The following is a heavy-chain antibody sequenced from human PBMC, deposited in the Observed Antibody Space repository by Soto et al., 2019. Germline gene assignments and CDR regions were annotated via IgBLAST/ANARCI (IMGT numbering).Heavy chain of an antibody. V-gene: IGHV1-18*01. CDR2: ISPYDDNT. CDR3: ARGGYYDSSGSRNYHYYGMDA. Sequence: QVQLVQSGTEVKKPGASVKVSCKASGYTFNSYGISWVRQAPGQGLEWMGWISPYDDNTNYAQNLQGRVTMTTDTSGRTDYMDLRSMRSDDTAVYYCARGGYYDSSGSRNYHYYGMDACGQGTTVTVS. J-gene: IGHJ6*02. CDR1: GYTFNSYG. D-gene: IGHD3-22*01.